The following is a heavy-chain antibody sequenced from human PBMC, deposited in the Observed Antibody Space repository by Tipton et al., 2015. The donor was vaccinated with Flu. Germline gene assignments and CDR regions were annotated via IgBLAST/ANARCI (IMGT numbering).Heavy chain of an antibody. CDR3: ARDRGRGVRGPSH. CDR2: ISSSSSYI. Sequence: SLRLSCAASGFTFSSYSMNWVRQAPGKGLEWVSSISSSSSYIYYADSVKGRFTISRDNAKNSLNLQMNSLRAEDTAVYYCARDRGRGVRGPSHWGQGTLVTVSS. CDR1: GFTFSSYS. V-gene: IGHV3-21*01. D-gene: IGHD3-10*01. J-gene: IGHJ4*02.